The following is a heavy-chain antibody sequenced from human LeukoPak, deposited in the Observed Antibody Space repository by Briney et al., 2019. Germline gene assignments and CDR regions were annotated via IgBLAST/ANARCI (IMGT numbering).Heavy chain of an antibody. J-gene: IGHJ4*02. D-gene: IGHD6-13*01. CDR2: IYSAGST. CDR3: ARVDRNSSGYRY. V-gene: IGHV3-53*01. Sequence: GGSLRLSCAASGFIVSSNYMSWVRQAPGKGLEWVSVIYSAGSTYYADSVKGRFTMSRDDSKNTVYLQVNSLRVEDTAVYYCARVDRNSSGYRYWGQGTLVTVSS. CDR1: GFIVSSNY.